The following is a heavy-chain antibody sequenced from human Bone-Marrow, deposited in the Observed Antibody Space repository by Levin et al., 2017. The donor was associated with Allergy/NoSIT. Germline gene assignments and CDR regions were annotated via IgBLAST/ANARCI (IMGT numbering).Heavy chain of an antibody. J-gene: IGHJ5*02. CDR1: GGSISSGGYY. D-gene: IGHD2-15*01. Sequence: PSETLSLTCTVSGGSISSGGYYWSWIRQHPGKGLEWIGYIYYSGSTYYNPSLKSRVTISVDTSKNQFSLKLSSVTAADTAVYYCARQGPLVVVAATPVGNWFDPWGQGTLVTVSS. CDR2: IYYSGST. CDR3: ARQGPLVVVAATPVGNWFDP. V-gene: IGHV4-31*03.